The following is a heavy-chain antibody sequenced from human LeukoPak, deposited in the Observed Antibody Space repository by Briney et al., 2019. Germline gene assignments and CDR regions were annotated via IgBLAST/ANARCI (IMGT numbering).Heavy chain of an antibody. V-gene: IGHV3-23*01. CDR3: AKQGPVVPAATGY. CDR1: GFTFSSYW. CDR2: ISGSGGST. Sequence: GGSLRLSCAASGFTFSSYWMSWVRQAPGKGLEWVSAISGSGGSTYYADSVKGRSTISRDNSKNTLYLQMNSLRAEDTAVYYCAKQGPVVPAATGYWGQGTLVTVSS. D-gene: IGHD2-2*01. J-gene: IGHJ4*02.